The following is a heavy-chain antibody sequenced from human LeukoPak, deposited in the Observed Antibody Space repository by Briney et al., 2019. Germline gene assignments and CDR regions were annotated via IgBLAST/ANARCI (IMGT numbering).Heavy chain of an antibody. CDR2: ISTYNGNT. D-gene: IGHD1-26*01. Sequence: ASVKVSCKASGYTFTSYDVTWVRQAPGQGLEWMGWISTYNGNTNYAHNLQARLIMTTDTSTNTAYMELRSLRSDDTAVYYCARSYSGSYYPSNYWGQGTLVTVSS. V-gene: IGHV1-18*01. CDR1: GYTFTSYD. CDR3: ARSYSGSYYPSNY. J-gene: IGHJ4*02.